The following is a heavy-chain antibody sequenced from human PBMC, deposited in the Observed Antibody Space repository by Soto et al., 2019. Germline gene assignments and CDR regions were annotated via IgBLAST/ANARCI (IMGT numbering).Heavy chain of an antibody. V-gene: IGHV3-21*01. J-gene: IGHJ5*02. Sequence: GGSLRLSCAASGFTFSSYSMNWVRQAPGKGLEWVSSISSSSSYIYYADSVKGRFTISRDNAKNSLYLQMNSLRAEDTAVYYCARDWGSSSSGWFDPWGQGTLVTVSS. D-gene: IGHD6-6*01. CDR3: ARDWGSSSSGWFDP. CDR2: ISSSSSYI. CDR1: GFTFSSYS.